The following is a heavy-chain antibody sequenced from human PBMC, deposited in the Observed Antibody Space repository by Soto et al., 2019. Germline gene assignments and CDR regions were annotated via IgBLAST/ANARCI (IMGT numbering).Heavy chain of an antibody. CDR3: ARFQAVAGMHDYYYYYGMDV. V-gene: IGHV4-59*01. CDR2: IYYSGST. Sequence: PSETLSLTCTVSGGSISSYYWGWIRQPPGKXLEWIGYIYYSGSTNYNPSLKSRVTISVDTPKNQFSLKLSSVTAADTAVYYCARFQAVAGMHDYYYYYGMDVWGQGTTVTVSS. J-gene: IGHJ6*02. CDR1: GGSISSYY. D-gene: IGHD6-19*01.